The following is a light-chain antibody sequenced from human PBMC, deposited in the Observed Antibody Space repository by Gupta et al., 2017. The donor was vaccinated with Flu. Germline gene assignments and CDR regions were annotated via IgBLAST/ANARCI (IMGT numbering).Light chain of an antibody. Sequence: EIVMTQSPATLSVSPGERATLSCRASQSVCSNLAWYQQKPGQAPRLLIYGASTRAPGIPARVSGSGSGTEFTLTISSLQAEDFAVYYCQQYNNWPPYSFGQGTKLEIK. CDR1: QSVCSN. CDR2: GAS. CDR3: QQYNNWPPYS. J-gene: IGKJ2*03. V-gene: IGKV3-15*01.